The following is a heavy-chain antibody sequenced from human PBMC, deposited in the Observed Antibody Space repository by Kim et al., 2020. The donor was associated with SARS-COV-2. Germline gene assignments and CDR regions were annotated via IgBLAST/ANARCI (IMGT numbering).Heavy chain of an antibody. CDR2: VNIAAGSP. Sequence: ASVKVSCKASGYSFSSYNIYWVRQAPGQGLEWMGGVNIAAGSPTYGQGFTGRVVFSLDTSVSTAYMQINRLKTEDTAVYYCARDFTVWAFDIWGQGTMV. V-gene: IGHV7-4-1*02. J-gene: IGHJ3*02. CDR1: GYSFSSYN. D-gene: IGHD3-16*01. CDR3: ARDFTVWAFDI.